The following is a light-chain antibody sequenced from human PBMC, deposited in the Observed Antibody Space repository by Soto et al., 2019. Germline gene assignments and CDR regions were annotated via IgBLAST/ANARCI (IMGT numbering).Light chain of an antibody. CDR1: QSVSSSY. J-gene: IGKJ1*01. CDR2: GAS. V-gene: IGKV3-20*01. Sequence: DIFLTQSPFTRCLFPVGGATFSCRASQSVSSSYLAWYQQKPGQAPRLLIYGASNRATGIPDRFSGSGSGTDFTLTISRLEPEDFAVYYCQQYVSSPWAFGQGTKVDIK. CDR3: QQYVSSPWA.